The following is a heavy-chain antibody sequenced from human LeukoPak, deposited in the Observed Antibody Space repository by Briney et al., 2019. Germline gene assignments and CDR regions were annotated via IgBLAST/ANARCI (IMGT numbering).Heavy chain of an antibody. J-gene: IGHJ4*02. CDR3: ARLMGTTNYFDY. Sequence: KSSETLSLTCAVSGYSISSGYYWGWIRQPPGKGLEWIGSIYHSGSTYYNPSLKSRVTISVDTSKNQFSLKLSSVTAADTAVYYRARLMGTTNYFDYWGQGTLVTVSS. CDR2: IYHSGST. V-gene: IGHV4-38-2*01. D-gene: IGHD4-11*01. CDR1: GYSISSGYY.